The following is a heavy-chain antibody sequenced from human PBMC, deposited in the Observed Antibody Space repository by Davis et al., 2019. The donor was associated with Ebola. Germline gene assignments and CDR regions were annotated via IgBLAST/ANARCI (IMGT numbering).Heavy chain of an antibody. Sequence: GESLKISCAASGFTFSSYSMNWVRQAPGKGLEWVSSISSSSSYIYYADSVKGRFTISRDNAKHSLYLQMNSLRAEDTAVYYCAKDIAYSSGWGFDYWGQGTLVTVSS. D-gene: IGHD6-19*01. V-gene: IGHV3-21*01. J-gene: IGHJ4*02. CDR3: AKDIAYSSGWGFDY. CDR1: GFTFSSYS. CDR2: ISSSSSYI.